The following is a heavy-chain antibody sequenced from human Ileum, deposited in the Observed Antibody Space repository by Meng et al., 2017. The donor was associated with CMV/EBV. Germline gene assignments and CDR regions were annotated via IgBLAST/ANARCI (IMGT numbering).Heavy chain of an antibody. J-gene: IGHJ4*02. CDR3: GRDSMKGGGFDC. CDR1: GFIFSDHY. Sequence: GESLKISCAVSGFIFSDHYMDWFRQAPGKGLEWVGRIKNKANSYITEYAASVRGRFTISRDDSKNSLYLEVNSLKTEDTAVYYCGRDSMKGGGFDCWGQGVLVTVS. V-gene: IGHV3-72*01. D-gene: IGHD3-10*01. CDR2: IKNKANSYIT.